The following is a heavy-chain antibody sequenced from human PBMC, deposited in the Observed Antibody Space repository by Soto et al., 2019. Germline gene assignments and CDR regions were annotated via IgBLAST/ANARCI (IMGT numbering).Heavy chain of an antibody. CDR1: GGSISSSSYY. CDR2: VYYSGST. J-gene: IGHJ4*02. D-gene: IGHD2-2*01. Sequence: QLQLQESGPGLVKPSETLSLTCTVSGGSISSSSYYWGWIRQPPGKGLEWIGSVYYSGSTYYNPSLKSRVPISVDTSKNQFSLKLSSVTAADTAVYYCARRRYQLLFTHSNWNDEKGIDYWGQGTLVTVSS. V-gene: IGHV4-39*01. CDR3: ARRRYQLLFTHSNWNDEKGIDY.